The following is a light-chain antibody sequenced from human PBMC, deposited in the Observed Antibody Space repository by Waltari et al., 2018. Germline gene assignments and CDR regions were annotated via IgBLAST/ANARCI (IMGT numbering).Light chain of an antibody. CDR3: QQYNSWPPT. J-gene: IGKJ3*01. Sequence: EILMTQSPVILSVSPGESDLLSCWASQDPRNNLAWYQHKPGQPPRLLIYGALSRADGVPDRFTGSGSGTDFALSISRLQSDDFAVYFCQQYNSWPPTFAPGTTVDL. CDR2: GAL. V-gene: IGKV3-15*01. CDR1: QDPRNN.